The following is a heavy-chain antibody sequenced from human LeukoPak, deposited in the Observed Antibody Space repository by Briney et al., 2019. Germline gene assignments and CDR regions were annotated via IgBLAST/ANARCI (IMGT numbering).Heavy chain of an antibody. J-gene: IGHJ1*01. D-gene: IGHD6-19*01. CDR2: INHSGST. Sequence: PSETLSLTCAVSGGSISSGGYSWSWIRQPPGKGLEWIGEINHSGSTNYNPSLKSRVTISVDTSKNQFSLKLSSVTAADTAVYYCARVDTGIAVAGPRKPEYFQHWGQGTLVTVSS. CDR1: GGSISSGGYS. V-gene: IGHV4-34*01. CDR3: ARVDTGIAVAGPRKPEYFQH.